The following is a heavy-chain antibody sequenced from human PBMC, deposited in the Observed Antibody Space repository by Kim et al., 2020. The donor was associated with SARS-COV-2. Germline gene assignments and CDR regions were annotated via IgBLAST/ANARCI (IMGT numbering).Heavy chain of an antibody. D-gene: IGHD3-10*01. CDR3: ARGAFD. V-gene: IGHV3-53*01. J-gene: IGHJ4*02. CDR1: GFTVSSNY. CDR2: IYSGESGST. Sequence: GGSLRLSCTASGFTVSSNYINWVRQAPGKGLEWVSVIYSGESGSTYYADSVKGRFTISRDNSKNMVSLQMNSLGAEDTAVYYCARGAFDWGQGTLVTVSS.